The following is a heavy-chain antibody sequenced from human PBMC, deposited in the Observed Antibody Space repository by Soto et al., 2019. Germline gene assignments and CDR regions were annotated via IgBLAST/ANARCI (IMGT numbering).Heavy chain of an antibody. CDR1: GGSISSGGYY. Sequence: PSETLSLTCTVSGGSISSGGYYWSWIRQHPGKGLEWIGYIYYSGSTYSNPSLKSRVTISVDTSKNQFSLKLSSVTAADTAVYYCAREKTPYFFDLWGLGTLVTV. J-gene: IGHJ4*02. CDR3: AREKTPYFFDL. CDR2: IYYSGST. V-gene: IGHV4-31*03.